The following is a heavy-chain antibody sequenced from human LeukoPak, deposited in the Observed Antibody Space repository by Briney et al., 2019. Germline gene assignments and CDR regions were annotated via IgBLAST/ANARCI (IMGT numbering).Heavy chain of an antibody. CDR2: INPNSGGT. J-gene: IGHJ4*02. D-gene: IGHD6-19*01. V-gene: IGHV1-2*06. CDR3: ARLGVADSSGWYVVGY. Sequence: ASVKVSCKASGYTFTGYYMHWVRQAPGQGLEWMGRINPNSGGTNYAQKFQGRVTMTRDTSISTAYLQWSSLKASDTAMYYCARLGVADSSGWYVVGYWGQGTLVTVSS. CDR1: GYTFTGYY.